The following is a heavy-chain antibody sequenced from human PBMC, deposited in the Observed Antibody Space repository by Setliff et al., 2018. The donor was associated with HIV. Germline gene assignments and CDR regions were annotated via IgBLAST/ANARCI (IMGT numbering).Heavy chain of an antibody. V-gene: IGHV4-39*01. D-gene: IGHD1-26*01. CDR3: ASGEDSGTYGEPYDS. Sequence: SETLSLTCSVSGSTISSSNYYWGWIRQPPGKGLEWIGSIHYTGGTHYNPSFKSRASFSLDTSKNQFSLRLGSVTAADTAVYYCASGEDSGTYGEPYDSWGQGALVTVSS. J-gene: IGHJ4*02. CDR1: GSTISSSNYY. CDR2: IHYTGGT.